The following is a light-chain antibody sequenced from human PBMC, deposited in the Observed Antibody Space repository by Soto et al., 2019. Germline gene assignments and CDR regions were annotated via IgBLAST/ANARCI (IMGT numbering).Light chain of an antibody. CDR3: QQHNQWPIT. V-gene: IGKV3D-15*01. Sequence: EIVMTQSPATVSLTPCGTASLSCRASQSAGNFLAWYQQKPGQAPRLLIYYISTRATGIPARFSGSGSGTEFTLTINSLQSEDSAVYYCQQHNQWPITFGQGTRLEIK. CDR1: QSAGNF. CDR2: YIS. J-gene: IGKJ5*01.